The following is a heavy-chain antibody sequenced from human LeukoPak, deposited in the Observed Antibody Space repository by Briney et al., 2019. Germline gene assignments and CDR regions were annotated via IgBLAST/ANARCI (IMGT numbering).Heavy chain of an antibody. Sequence: GGSLRLSCAASGFTFSSYGMHWVRQAPGKGLEWVAVISYDGSNKYYADSVKGRFTISRDNSKNTLYLQMNSLRAEDTAVYYCAKDRIHYDSSGYPPDYWGQGTLVTVSS. J-gene: IGHJ4*02. D-gene: IGHD3-22*01. CDR3: AKDRIHYDSSGYPPDY. V-gene: IGHV3-30*18. CDR1: GFTFSSYG. CDR2: ISYDGSNK.